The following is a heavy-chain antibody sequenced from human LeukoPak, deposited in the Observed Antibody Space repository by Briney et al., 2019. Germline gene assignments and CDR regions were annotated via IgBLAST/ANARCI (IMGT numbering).Heavy chain of an antibody. CDR2: VIPIFGMA. J-gene: IGHJ5*02. CDR3: ARCDVDIVATIGFDP. V-gene: IGHV1-69*04. Sequence: SVKVSCKASGGTFSSYAISWVRQAPGQGLEWMGRVIPIFGMANYAQKFQGRVTITADKSTSTAYMELSSLRSEDTAVYYCARCDVDIVATIGFDPWGQGTLVTVSS. D-gene: IGHD5-12*01. CDR1: GGTFSSYA.